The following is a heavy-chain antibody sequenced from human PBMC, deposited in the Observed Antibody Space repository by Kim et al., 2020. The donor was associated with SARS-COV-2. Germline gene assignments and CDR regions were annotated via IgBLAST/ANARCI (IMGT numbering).Heavy chain of an antibody. V-gene: IGHV4-59*01. J-gene: IGHJ4*02. D-gene: IGHD3-10*01. Sequence: SETLSLTCTVSGGSISRYYWSWIRQPPGKGLEWIGYMYYSGGTNYNPSLKSRVTISVDTSKNQFSLKLSSVTAADTAVYYCARQSHYYDSGSFDYWGQGTLVTVSS. CDR1: GGSISRYY. CDR3: ARQSHYYDSGSFDY. CDR2: MYYSGGT.